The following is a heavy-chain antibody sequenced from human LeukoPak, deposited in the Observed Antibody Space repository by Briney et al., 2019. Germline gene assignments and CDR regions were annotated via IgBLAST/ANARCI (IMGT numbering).Heavy chain of an antibody. CDR2: IYYSGST. CDR1: GGSISSGGYY. D-gene: IGHD2-2*01. Sequence: SETLSLTCTVSGGSISSGGYYWSWIRQHPGKGLEWIGYIYYSGSTYYNPSLKSRVTISVDTSKNQFSLKLSSVTAADTAVYYCARSYCSSTSCSPYYYYYMDVWGKGTTVTFS. V-gene: IGHV4-31*03. J-gene: IGHJ6*03. CDR3: ARSYCSSTSCSPYYYYYMDV.